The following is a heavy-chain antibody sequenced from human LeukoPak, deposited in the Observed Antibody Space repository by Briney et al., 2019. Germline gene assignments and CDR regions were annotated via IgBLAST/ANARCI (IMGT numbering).Heavy chain of an antibody. CDR1: GFTFSSYA. D-gene: IGHD1-7*01. CDR3: ANHFGERRRNWNYDKSFDY. Sequence: QPGGSLRLSCAASGFTFSSYAMGWARQAPGKGLEWVSAITASGGNTYYADSVKGRFTISRDNSKNTLYLQMNSLRAEDTAVYYCANHFGERRRNWNYDKSFDYWGQGTLVTVSS. V-gene: IGHV3-23*01. CDR2: ITASGGNT. J-gene: IGHJ4*02.